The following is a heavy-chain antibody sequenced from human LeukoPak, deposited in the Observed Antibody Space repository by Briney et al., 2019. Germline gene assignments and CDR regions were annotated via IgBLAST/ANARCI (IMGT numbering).Heavy chain of an antibody. CDR3: ARGIAITMIVVDEKGYFDY. J-gene: IGHJ4*02. CDR2: INHSGST. CDR1: GGSFSGYY. D-gene: IGHD3-22*01. Sequence: NPSETLSLTCAVYGGSFSGYYWSWIRQPPGKGLEWIGEINHSGSTNYNPSLKSRVTISIDTSKNQFPLKLSSVTAADTAMYYCARGIAITMIVVDEKGYFDYWGQGTLVTVSS. V-gene: IGHV4-34*01.